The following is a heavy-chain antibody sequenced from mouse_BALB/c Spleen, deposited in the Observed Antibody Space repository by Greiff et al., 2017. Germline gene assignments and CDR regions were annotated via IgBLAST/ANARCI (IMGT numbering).Heavy chain of an antibody. Sequence: VKLMESGPQLVRPGASVKISCKASGYSFTSYWMHWVKQRPGQGLEWIGMIDPSDSETRLNQKFKDKATLTVDKSSSTAYMQLSSPTSEDSAVYYCARGAYEAWFAYWGQGTLVTVSA. D-gene: IGHD1-1*01. V-gene: IGHV1S126*01. CDR1: GYSFTSYW. J-gene: IGHJ3*01. CDR2: IDPSDSET. CDR3: ARGAYEAWFAY.